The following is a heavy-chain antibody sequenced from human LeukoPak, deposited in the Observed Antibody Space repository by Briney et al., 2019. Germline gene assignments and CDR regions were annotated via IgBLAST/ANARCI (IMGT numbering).Heavy chain of an antibody. J-gene: IGHJ4*02. V-gene: IGHV3-30*18. CDR1: GFTFSSYG. CDR2: ISYDGSNK. D-gene: IGHD5-18*01. Sequence: GGSLRLSCAASGFTFSSYGMHWVRQAPGKGLEWVAVISYDGSNKYYADFVKGRFTISRDNSKNTLYLQMNSLRAEDTAVYYCAKFPPVDTAMVTDYWGQGTLVTVSS. CDR3: AKFPPVDTAMVTDY.